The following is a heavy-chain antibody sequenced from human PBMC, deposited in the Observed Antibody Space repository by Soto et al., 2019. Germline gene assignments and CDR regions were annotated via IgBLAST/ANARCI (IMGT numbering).Heavy chain of an antibody. CDR2: IYSGGST. D-gene: IGHD6-13*01. CDR3: ARDRLDSSSWYYYYYGMAV. CDR1: GFTVSSNY. Sequence: GGSLRLSCAASGFTVSSNYMSWVRQAPGKGLEWVSVIYSGGSTYYADSVKGRFTISRDNSKNTLYLQMNSLRAEDTAVYYCARDRLDSSSWYYYYYGMAVWGQGTTVTVSS. V-gene: IGHV3-66*01. J-gene: IGHJ6*02.